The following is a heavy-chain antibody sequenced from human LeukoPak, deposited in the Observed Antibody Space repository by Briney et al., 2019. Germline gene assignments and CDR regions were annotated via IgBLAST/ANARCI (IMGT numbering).Heavy chain of an antibody. CDR3: ASDGELAPPDI. V-gene: IGHV3-30*03. CDR2: ISYDGSNK. D-gene: IGHD1-26*01. CDR1: GFTFSSYG. J-gene: IGHJ3*02. Sequence: PGRSLRLSCAASGFTFSSYGMHWVRQAPGKGLEWVAVISYDGSNKYYADSVKGRFTISRDNSKNTLYLQMNSLRAEDTAVYYCASDGELAPPDIWGRGTMVTVSS.